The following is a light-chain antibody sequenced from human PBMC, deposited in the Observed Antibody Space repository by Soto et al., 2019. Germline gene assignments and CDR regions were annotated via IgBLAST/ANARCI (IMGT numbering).Light chain of an antibody. V-gene: IGKV3-15*01. J-gene: IGKJ4*01. CDR2: GAS. Sequence: EIVMTQSPATLSVSPGERATLSCRASQSVSSNLAWYQQKPGQAPRLLIYGASTRATGIPARFSGSGSGTELTLTLSSLQSEDVEVYYCQQYNNWPPLTFGGGTKVEIK. CDR3: QQYNNWPPLT. CDR1: QSVSSN.